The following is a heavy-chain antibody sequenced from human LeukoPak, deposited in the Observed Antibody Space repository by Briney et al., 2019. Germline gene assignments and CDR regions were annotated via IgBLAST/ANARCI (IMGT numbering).Heavy chain of an antibody. CDR1: GFTFSSYA. D-gene: IGHD1-26*01. Sequence: PGGSLRLSCVVSGFTFSSYAMSWVRQAPGKGLEWVSAISGSGGSTYYADSVKGRFTISRDNSKNTLYLQMNSLRAEDTAVYYCANLPASIVGATCSFDYWGQGTLVTVSS. CDR3: ANLPASIVGATCSFDY. CDR2: ISGSGGST. J-gene: IGHJ4*02. V-gene: IGHV3-23*01.